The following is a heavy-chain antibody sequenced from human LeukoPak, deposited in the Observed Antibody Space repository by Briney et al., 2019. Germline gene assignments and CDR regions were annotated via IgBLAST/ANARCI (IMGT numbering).Heavy chain of an antibody. CDR1: GGSISSSSYY. D-gene: IGHD4-23*01. CDR3: ARLATVALDY. CDR2: IYYSGST. V-gene: IGHV4-39*01. Sequence: SETLSLTCTVSGGSISSSSYYWGWIRQPPGKGLEWIGSIYYSGSTYYNPSLKSRVTISVDTSRNQFSLKLGSVTAADTAVYYCARLATVALDYWGQGTLVTVSS. J-gene: IGHJ4*02.